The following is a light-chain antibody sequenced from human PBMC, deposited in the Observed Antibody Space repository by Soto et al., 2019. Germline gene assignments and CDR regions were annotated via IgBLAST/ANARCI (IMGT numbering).Light chain of an antibody. CDR2: GAS. CDR1: QSVSSN. Sequence: EIVMTQSPATLSVSPGERATLSCRASQSVSSNLAWYQQKPGQAPRLLIYGASTRATGVPARFSGSRSGTEFTLTISSLQSEDFALCYCQQYNNWPQPFGQGTKVEIK. V-gene: IGKV3-15*01. J-gene: IGKJ1*01. CDR3: QQYNNWPQP.